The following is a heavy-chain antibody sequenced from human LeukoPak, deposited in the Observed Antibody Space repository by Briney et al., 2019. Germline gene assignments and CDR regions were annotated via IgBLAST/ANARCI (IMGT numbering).Heavy chain of an antibody. J-gene: IGHJ4*02. CDR1: GGTFSSYA. D-gene: IGHD2-2*01. CDR3: AGCSGTSCYARGDY. Sequence: ASVRVSCKASGGTFSSYAISWVRQAPGQGLEWMGRIIPIFGTANYAQKFQGRVTITTDESTSTAYMELSSLRSEDTAVYYCAGCSGTSCYARGDYWGQGTLVTVSS. CDR2: IIPIFGTA. V-gene: IGHV1-69*05.